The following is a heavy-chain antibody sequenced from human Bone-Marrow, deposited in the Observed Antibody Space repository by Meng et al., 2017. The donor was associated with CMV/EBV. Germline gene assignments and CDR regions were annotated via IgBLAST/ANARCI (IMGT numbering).Heavy chain of an antibody. Sequence: GESLKISCAASGFTFSDYYMSWIRQAPGKGLEWVSYISSSGSTIYYADSVKGRFTISRDNAKNSLYLQMNSLRAEDTAVYYCARWVTASYSRGYSYGREDYWGQGPLVTVSS. CDR2: ISSSGSTI. D-gene: IGHD5-18*01. CDR1: GFTFSDYY. J-gene: IGHJ4*02. CDR3: ARWVTASYSRGYSYGREDY. V-gene: IGHV3-11*04.